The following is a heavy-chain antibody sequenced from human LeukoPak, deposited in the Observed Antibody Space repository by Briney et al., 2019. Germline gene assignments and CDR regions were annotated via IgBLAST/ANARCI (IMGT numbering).Heavy chain of an antibody. D-gene: IGHD3-3*01. CDR3: ARDSRSTYYDFWSGYFTYYYYYMDV. Sequence: GGSLRLSCAASGFTFSSYGMHWVRQAPGKGLEYVSAISSNGGSTYYANSVKGRFTISRDNSKNTLYLQMGSLRAEDMAVYYCARDSRSTYYDFWSGYFTYYYYYMDVWGKGTTVTVSS. CDR2: ISSNGGST. J-gene: IGHJ6*03. CDR1: GFTFSSYG. V-gene: IGHV3-64*01.